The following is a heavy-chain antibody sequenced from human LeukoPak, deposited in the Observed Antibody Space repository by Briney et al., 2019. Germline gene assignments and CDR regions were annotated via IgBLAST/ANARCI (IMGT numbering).Heavy chain of an antibody. J-gene: IGHJ4*02. Sequence: GGSLRLSCAASGFTFSTYAMSWVRQAPGKGLEWVSAISGSGGSTYYADSVKGRFTISRDNSKNTLYLQMNSLRAEDTAVYYCAKDIAIAAAGTPDYWGQGTLVTVSS. CDR1: GFTFSTYA. CDR3: AKDIAIAAAGTPDY. V-gene: IGHV3-23*01. D-gene: IGHD6-13*01. CDR2: ISGSGGST.